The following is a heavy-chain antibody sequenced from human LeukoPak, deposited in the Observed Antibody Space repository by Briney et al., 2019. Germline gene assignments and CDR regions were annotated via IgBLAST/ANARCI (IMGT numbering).Heavy chain of an antibody. CDR3: ARVSGPGMNEYYHL. Sequence: GGSLRPSCAASGITSSGAWMHWVRQPPGRGRVWVSRINDDGSFRRYANSVKGRFTISRDNAKNTLFLQMDSLRAEDTAVYYCARVSGPGMNEYYHLWGQGTLVTVSS. V-gene: IGHV3-74*01. CDR1: GITSSGAW. D-gene: IGHD3-10*01. CDR2: INDDGSFR. J-gene: IGHJ1*01.